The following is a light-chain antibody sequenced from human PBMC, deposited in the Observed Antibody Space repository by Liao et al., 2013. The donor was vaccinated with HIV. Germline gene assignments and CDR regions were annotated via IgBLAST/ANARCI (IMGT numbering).Light chain of an antibody. Sequence: SYDLTQPPSVSVSAGQTATITCSGNKLGEKYVSWYVQKAGQAPVLVIYRNVARPSGIPERFSASKSGDTATLTIKGTQPVDEGDYFCQAWDSGAYVFGTGTRVTVL. CDR1: KLGEKY. J-gene: IGLJ1*01. V-gene: IGLV3-1*01. CDR2: RNV. CDR3: QAWDSGAYV.